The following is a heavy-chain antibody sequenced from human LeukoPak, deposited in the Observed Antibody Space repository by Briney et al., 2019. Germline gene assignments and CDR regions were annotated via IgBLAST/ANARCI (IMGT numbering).Heavy chain of an antibody. Sequence: GGSLRLSCAASGLTFTNYGMSWVRQAPGKGLEWVSAISGSGGSTSYADSVKGRFTISRDNSKNTLYLQMNSLRSEDTAVYYCAREGVTSMVYSSSWYYFDYWGQGTLVTVSS. CDR2: ISGSGGST. CDR1: GLTFTNYG. CDR3: AREGVTSMVYSSSWYYFDY. V-gene: IGHV3-23*01. J-gene: IGHJ4*02. D-gene: IGHD6-13*01.